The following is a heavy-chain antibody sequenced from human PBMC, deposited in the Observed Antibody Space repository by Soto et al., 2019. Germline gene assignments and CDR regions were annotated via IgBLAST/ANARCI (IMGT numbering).Heavy chain of an antibody. V-gene: IGHV4-31*11. J-gene: IGHJ4*02. Sequence: SETLSLTCAVSGASISSDAYYWSWIRQHPGKALEWIGYISYSGSTYYNPSLKSRVTISVDTSKNQFSLKLTSVTAADTAVYYCARYRFSDTWYKFDYWGQGTLVTVSS. CDR3: ARYRFSDTWYKFDY. CDR1: GASISSDAYY. CDR2: ISYSGST. D-gene: IGHD1-1*01.